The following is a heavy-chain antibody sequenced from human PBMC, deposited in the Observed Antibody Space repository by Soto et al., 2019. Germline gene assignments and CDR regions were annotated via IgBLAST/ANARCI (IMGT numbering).Heavy chain of an antibody. CDR2: ISPFGTP. J-gene: IGHJ5*02. CDR1: GASIVSGGYC. CDR3: SSGLPA. Sequence: PSETLSLTCSVSGASIVSGGYCCVWIRQPPWSGLEWIGFISPFGTPDYNPSLKSRVTISFDMSKNHISLELSSVTAADTAVYYCSSGLPAWGPGTLVTVSS. V-gene: IGHV4-30-2*01.